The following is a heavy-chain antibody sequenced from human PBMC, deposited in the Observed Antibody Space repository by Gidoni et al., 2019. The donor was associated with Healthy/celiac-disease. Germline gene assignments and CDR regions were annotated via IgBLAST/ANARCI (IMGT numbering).Heavy chain of an antibody. V-gene: IGHV3-48*01. D-gene: IGHD3-3*01. CDR2: ISSSSSTI. J-gene: IGHJ6*02. CDR3: ARRIFYYYYGMDV. CDR1: GSTFSSYS. Sequence: EVQLVESGGGLVQPGGSLRRSCAASGSTFSSYSMNWVRQAPGTGLDWFSDISSSSSTIYSADSVKGRFTISRDNAKNSLYLQMNSLRAEDTAVYYCARRIFYYYYGMDVWGQGTTVTVSS.